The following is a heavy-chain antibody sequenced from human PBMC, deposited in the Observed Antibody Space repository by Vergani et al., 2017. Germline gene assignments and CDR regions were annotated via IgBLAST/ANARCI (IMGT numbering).Heavy chain of an antibody. CDR1: GGTFSSYA. Sequence: QVQLVQSGAEVKKPGASVKVSCKASGGTFSSYAISWVRQAPGQGLEWMGRIIPIFGTANYAQKFQGRVTITADESTSTAYMELSSLRSEDTAVYYCARDDIVVVTATHPPVDAFDIWGQGTMVTVSS. J-gene: IGHJ3*02. CDR2: IIPIFGTA. D-gene: IGHD2-21*02. CDR3: ARDDIVVVTATHPPVDAFDI. V-gene: IGHV1-69*13.